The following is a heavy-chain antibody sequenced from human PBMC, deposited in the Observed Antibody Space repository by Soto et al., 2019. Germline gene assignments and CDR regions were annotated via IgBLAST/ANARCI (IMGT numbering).Heavy chain of an antibody. CDR1: GYTSADFG. J-gene: IGHJ5*01. CDR2: VSGNNGAS. Sequence: QVQLMQSGTEVKKPGASVTVSCKASGYTSADFGISWVRQAPGQGLEWMGWVSGNNGASNPAPKVQGRITMTLDTATGVSYMALRSLRSDDTAIYSCVRDQKYFRVNGNWFDSWGQGTLVSVSS. V-gene: IGHV1-18*04. D-gene: IGHD2-2*01. CDR3: VRDQKYFRVNGNWFDS.